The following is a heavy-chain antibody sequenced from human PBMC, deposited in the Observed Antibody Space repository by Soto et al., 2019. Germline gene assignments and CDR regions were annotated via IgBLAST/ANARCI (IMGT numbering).Heavy chain of an antibody. CDR1: GFTFSSYS. CDR2: ISSSSSYI. Sequence: GGSLRLSCAASGFTFSSYSMNWVRQAPGKGLEWVSSISSSSSYIYYADSVKGRFTISRDNAKNSLYLQMNSLRAEDTAVYYCAGEKARGGLFDYGARGPWVTVSS. D-gene: IGHD5-12*01. CDR3: AGEKARGGLFDY. V-gene: IGHV3-21*01. J-gene: IGHJ4*02.